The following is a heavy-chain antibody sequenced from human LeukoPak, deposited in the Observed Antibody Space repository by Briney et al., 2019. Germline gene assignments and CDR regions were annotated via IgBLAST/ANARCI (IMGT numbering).Heavy chain of an antibody. Sequence: SETLSLTCTVSGGSISSYYWSWIRQPPGKGLEWIGEINHSGSTNYNPSLKSRVTISVDTSKNQFSLKLSSVTAADTAVYYCARGQNYYDSSGYLQHWGQGTLVTVSS. V-gene: IGHV4-34*01. CDR3: ARGQNYYDSSGYLQH. D-gene: IGHD3-22*01. J-gene: IGHJ1*01. CDR2: INHSGST. CDR1: GGSISSYY.